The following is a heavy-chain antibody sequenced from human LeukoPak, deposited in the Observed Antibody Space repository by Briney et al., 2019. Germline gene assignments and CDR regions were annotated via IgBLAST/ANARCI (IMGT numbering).Heavy chain of an antibody. CDR1: GFSFNNFA. Sequence: GGSLRLSCVASGFSFNNFAMTWVRQAPGKGLEWVSAISGSGGSTYYADSVKGRFTISRDNSKNTLYLQMNSLRAEDTAVYYCAKGGSSSWYGSYFDYWGQGTLVTVSS. CDR2: ISGSGGST. J-gene: IGHJ4*02. D-gene: IGHD6-13*01. CDR3: AKGGSSSWYGSYFDY. V-gene: IGHV3-23*01.